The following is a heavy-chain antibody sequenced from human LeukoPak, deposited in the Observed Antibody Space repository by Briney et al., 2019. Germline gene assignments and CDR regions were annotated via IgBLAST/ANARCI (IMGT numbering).Heavy chain of an antibody. Sequence: GGSLRLSCAASGFTFDDYAMHWVRQAPGKGLEWVSGISWNSGSIGYADSVKGRFTISRDNAKNSLYLQTNSLRAEDTALYYCAKDSIYGDLDYWGQGTLVTVSS. CDR3: AKDSIYGDLDY. J-gene: IGHJ4*02. D-gene: IGHD4-17*01. CDR1: GFTFDDYA. V-gene: IGHV3-9*01. CDR2: ISWNSGSI.